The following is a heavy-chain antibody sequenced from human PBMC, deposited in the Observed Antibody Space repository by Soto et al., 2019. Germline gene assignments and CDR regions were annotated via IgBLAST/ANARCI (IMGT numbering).Heavy chain of an antibody. D-gene: IGHD2-2*01. CDR3: AREKGVCSIISCPNNIYLFAMDV. CDR1: GFAFSAYD. Sequence: DVQLVESGGGLVQPGGSLRLSCAASGFAFSAYDMHWVRQVTGKGLEWVSSIGTSGDAHYTGSVEGRFSASRENAKNSLYLHMNSLRAGDTAVYYCAREKGVCSIISCPNNIYLFAMDVWGQGTTVIVSS. J-gene: IGHJ6*02. V-gene: IGHV3-13*01. CDR2: IGTSGDA.